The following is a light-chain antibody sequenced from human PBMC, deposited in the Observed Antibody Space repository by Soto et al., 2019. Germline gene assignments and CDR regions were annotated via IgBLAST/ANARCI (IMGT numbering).Light chain of an antibody. Sequence: RVMTQSPATLSVSPGERATLSCRASQSVSSELAWYQQKPGQAPRLLIYGASTRATGIPSRFRGGGSGTEFTLTISSLQPEDVATYYCQNFDSAPQTFGQGTKVDIK. CDR3: QNFDSAPQT. V-gene: IGKV3-15*01. J-gene: IGKJ1*01. CDR2: GAS. CDR1: QSVSSE.